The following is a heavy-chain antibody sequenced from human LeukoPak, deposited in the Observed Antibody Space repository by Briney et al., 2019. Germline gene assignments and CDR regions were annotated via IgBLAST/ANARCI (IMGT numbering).Heavy chain of an antibody. Sequence: SSETPSLTCTVSGGSISSGSYYWSWIRQPAGKGLEWIGRIYTSGSTNYNPSLKSRVTISVDTSKNQFSLKLSSVTAADTAVYYCARDGGEMATITGFDYWGQGTLVTVSS. CDR2: IYTSGST. D-gene: IGHD5-24*01. V-gene: IGHV4-61*02. J-gene: IGHJ4*02. CDR3: ARDGGEMATITGFDY. CDR1: GGSISSGSYY.